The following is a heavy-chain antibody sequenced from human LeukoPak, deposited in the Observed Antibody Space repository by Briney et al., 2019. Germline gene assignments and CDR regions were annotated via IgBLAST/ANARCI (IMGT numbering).Heavy chain of an antibody. CDR2: IYPGDSHT. J-gene: IGHJ6*02. D-gene: IGHD6-13*01. CDR1: GYSFTSYW. Sequence: GESLNISCKCSGYSFTSYWIGWVRQMPGKGLEWMGIIYPGDSHTRYSPSFQGQVTISADKSISTAYLQWSSLNASDTAMYYCARTLIEYSSSWYEGALFYYYYGMDVWGQGTTVTVSS. V-gene: IGHV5-51*01. CDR3: ARTLIEYSSSWYEGALFYYYYGMDV.